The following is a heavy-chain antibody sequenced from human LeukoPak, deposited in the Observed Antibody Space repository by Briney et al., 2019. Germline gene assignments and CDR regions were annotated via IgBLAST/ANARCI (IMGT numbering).Heavy chain of an antibody. D-gene: IGHD2/OR15-2a*01. V-gene: IGHV3-33*08. CDR1: GLHFSSYG. CDR3: AREVSPLYFHYGMDV. CDR2: KSYDERKN. J-gene: IGHJ6*04. Sequence: GSLRLSCGASGLHFSSYGMQRPSTAPDKARENYANKSYDERKNYYPASVKGRYTISRVDYEAMVDLLMNNLRAEGTAVYYCAREVSPLYFHYGMDVWGGGTTVTVSS.